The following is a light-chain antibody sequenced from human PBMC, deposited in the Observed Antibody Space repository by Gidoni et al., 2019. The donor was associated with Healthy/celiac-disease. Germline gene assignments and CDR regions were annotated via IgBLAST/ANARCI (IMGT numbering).Light chain of an antibody. Sequence: IVLTQSPAHLYWSHGERATLSCRASPSVSSYLAWYQQKPGQAPRLLIYDASNRATGIPARFRGSGSGTDFTLTISSLEPEDFAVYYCQQRSNWPPLTFGGGTKVEIK. CDR2: DAS. CDR3: QQRSNWPPLT. J-gene: IGKJ4*01. CDR1: PSVSSY. V-gene: IGKV3-11*01.